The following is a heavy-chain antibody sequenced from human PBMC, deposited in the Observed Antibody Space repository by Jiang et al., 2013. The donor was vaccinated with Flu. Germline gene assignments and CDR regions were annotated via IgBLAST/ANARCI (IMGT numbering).Heavy chain of an antibody. V-gene: IGHV1-46*01. D-gene: IGHD6-6*01. CDR3: ARGGSHSSSYFDY. J-gene: IGHJ4*02. Sequence: YAQKFQGRVTMTRDTSTSTVYMELSSLRSEDTAVYYCARGGSHSSSYFDYWGQGTLVTVSS.